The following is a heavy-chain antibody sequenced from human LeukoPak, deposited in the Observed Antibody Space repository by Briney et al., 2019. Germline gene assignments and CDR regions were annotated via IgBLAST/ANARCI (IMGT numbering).Heavy chain of an antibody. CDR1: GYSISSGYD. Sequence: SETLSLTCTVSGYSISSGYDWGWIRQSPGKGLEWIGSISQSGNSYDNPSLKGRVTISVDTSKNLFFLRLSSVTAADTAVYFCARAELNDYFKYWGHGTLVTVSS. CDR3: ARAELNDYFKY. D-gene: IGHD1-1*01. CDR2: ISQSGNS. V-gene: IGHV4-38-2*02. J-gene: IGHJ4*01.